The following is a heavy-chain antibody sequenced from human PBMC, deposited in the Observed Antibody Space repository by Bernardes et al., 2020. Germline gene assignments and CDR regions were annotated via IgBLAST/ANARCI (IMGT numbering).Heavy chain of an antibody. CDR2: IYGGGAT. J-gene: IGHJ6*04. D-gene: IGHD4-17*01. V-gene: IGHV3-53*01. CDR3: TRGPTYADNAIEAI. Sequence: GGSLRLSCTLSGVSVSDNYMNWVRQAPGKGLEWLSLIYGGGATSYADSVKGRFITSRDDSKNTLYLQMSSLRVEDTAGYFCTRGPTYADNAIEAIWGNGTTVTVYS. CDR1: GVSVSDNY.